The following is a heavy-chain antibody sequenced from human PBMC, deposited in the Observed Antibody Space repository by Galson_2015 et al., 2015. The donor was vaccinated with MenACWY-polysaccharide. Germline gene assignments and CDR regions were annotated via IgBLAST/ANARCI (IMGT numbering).Heavy chain of an antibody. Sequence: PALVKPTQPLALTCTFSGFSLRTTGLGVGWIRQPPGKAPDWLAVIYWDDDKVYSPSLQSRLTITKDTSRNQVVLSMTNMDPVDTATYYCVLRPRRANNYFDPWDRGILVTVSS. CDR3: VLRPRRANNYFDP. CDR1: GFSLRTTGLG. CDR2: IYWDDDK. J-gene: IGHJ5*02. V-gene: IGHV2-5*02.